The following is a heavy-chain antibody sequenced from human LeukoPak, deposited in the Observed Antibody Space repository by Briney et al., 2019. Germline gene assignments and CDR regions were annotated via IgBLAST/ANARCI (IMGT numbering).Heavy chain of an antibody. V-gene: IGHV4-34*01. CDR1: GGSFSGYY. Sequence: PSETLSLTCAVYGGSFSGYYWSWIRQPPGKGLEWIGEINHSGSTNYNPSLKSRVTISVDTSKSQFSLKLSSVTAADTAVYYCARGLGLLNYWGQGTLVTVSS. CDR3: ARGLGLLNY. CDR2: INHSGST. J-gene: IGHJ4*02.